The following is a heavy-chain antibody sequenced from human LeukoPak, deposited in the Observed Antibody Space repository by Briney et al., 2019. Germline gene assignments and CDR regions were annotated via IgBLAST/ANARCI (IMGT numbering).Heavy chain of an antibody. J-gene: IGHJ5*02. CDR3: ASDIHYYDSSGYVHWFDP. D-gene: IGHD3-22*01. Sequence: GRSLRLSCAASGFTFSSYGMHWVRQAPGKGLEWVAVISYDGSNKYYADSVKGRFTISRDNSKNTLYLQMNSLRAEDTAVYYCASDIHYYDSSGYVHWFDPWGQGTLVTVSS. V-gene: IGHV3-30*03. CDR2: ISYDGSNK. CDR1: GFTFSSYG.